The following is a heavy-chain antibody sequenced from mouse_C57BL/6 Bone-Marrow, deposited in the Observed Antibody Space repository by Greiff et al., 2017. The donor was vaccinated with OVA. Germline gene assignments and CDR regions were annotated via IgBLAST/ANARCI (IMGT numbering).Heavy chain of an antibody. V-gene: IGHV1-20*01. CDR1: GYSFTGYF. CDR2: INPYNGDT. Sequence: VQLQQSGPELVKPGDSVKISCKASGYSFTGYFMNWVMQSHGKSLEWIGRINPYNGDTFYNQKFKGKATLTVDKSSSTAHMELRSLTSEDSAVYYCARDPPYYYGSSPGYYAMDYWGQGTSVTVSS. J-gene: IGHJ4*01. D-gene: IGHD1-1*01. CDR3: ARDPPYYYGSSPGYYAMDY.